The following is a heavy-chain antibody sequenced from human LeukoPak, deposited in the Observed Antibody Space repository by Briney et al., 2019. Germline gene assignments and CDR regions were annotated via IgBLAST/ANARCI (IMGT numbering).Heavy chain of an antibody. V-gene: IGHV4-38-2*02. D-gene: IGHD3-3*01. CDR3: VRDFWSGYPFDY. J-gene: IGHJ4*02. CDR2: IYHSGST. Sequence: SETLSLTCTVSGYSISSGYYWGWIRQPPGKGLEWIGSIYHSGSTYYNPSLKSRVTISVDTSKNQFSLKLSSVTAADTAVHYCVRDFWSGYPFDYWGQGTLVTVSS. CDR1: GYSISSGYY.